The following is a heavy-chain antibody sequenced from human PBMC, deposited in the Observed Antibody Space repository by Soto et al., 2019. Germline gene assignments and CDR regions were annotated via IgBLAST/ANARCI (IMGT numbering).Heavy chain of an antibody. Sequence: ASVKVSCKASGYTFTGYYMHWVRQAPGQGLEWMGWINPNSGGTNYAQKFQGRVTMTRDTSISTAYMELSRLRSDDTAVYYCARERGGIRQWLIPNSQYGMDVWGQGTTVTVSS. V-gene: IGHV1-2*02. CDR3: ARERGGIRQWLIPNSQYGMDV. CDR2: INPNSGGT. J-gene: IGHJ6*02. CDR1: GYTFTGYY. D-gene: IGHD6-19*01.